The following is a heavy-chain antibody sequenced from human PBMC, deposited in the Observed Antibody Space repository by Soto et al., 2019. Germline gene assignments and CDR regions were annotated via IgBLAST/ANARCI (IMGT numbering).Heavy chain of an antibody. V-gene: IGHV1-8*01. CDR1: GYTFTTYD. J-gene: IGHJ6*02. Sequence: QVQLVQSGAEVKKPGASLKVSCKASGYTFTTYDFNWVRQAPGQGLEWMGWMNSNSGNTGYAQNFQGRVTMTRDTSTRTAYMELSSLRSEDTAVYYCASGGEYGMDVWGQGTTVIVSS. CDR3: ASGGEYGMDV. CDR2: MNSNSGNT.